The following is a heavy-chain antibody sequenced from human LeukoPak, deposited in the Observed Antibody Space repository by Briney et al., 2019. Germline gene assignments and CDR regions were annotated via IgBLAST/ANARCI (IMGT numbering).Heavy chain of an antibody. V-gene: IGHV1-69*04. CDR2: VVPMFGIR. D-gene: IGHD5-12*01. Sequence: SVKVSCKTSRGTFNNYAISWVRQSPGQGLEWMGRVVPMFGIRNYPQTFRGRVNITADKATYTVYMELRSLRAEDTAIYYCATEPSRSYSFDHLDFWGLGTPVTVSS. CDR3: ATEPSRSYSFDHLDF. J-gene: IGHJ4*02. CDR1: RGTFNNYA.